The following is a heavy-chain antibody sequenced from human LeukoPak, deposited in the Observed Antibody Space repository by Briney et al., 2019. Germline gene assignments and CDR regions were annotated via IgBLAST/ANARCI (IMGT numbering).Heavy chain of an antibody. D-gene: IGHD5-12*01. V-gene: IGHV4-34*01. CDR3: ARGSYSGYGP. CDR2: INHSGGS. J-gene: IGHJ5*02. CDR1: GGSFSGYY. Sequence: PSETLSLTCGVFGGSFSGYYWSWIRQPPGKGLEWIGEINHSGGSNHDPSLKRRVTISVDTSKKQFSLKLNAVTAADTAVYYCARGSYSGYGPWGQGTLVTVSS.